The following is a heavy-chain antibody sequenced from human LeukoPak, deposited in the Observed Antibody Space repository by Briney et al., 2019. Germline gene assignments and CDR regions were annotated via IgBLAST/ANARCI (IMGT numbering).Heavy chain of an antibody. Sequence: ASVKVSCKASGGTFSSYAISWVRQAPGQGLEWMGGIIPILGIANYAQKFQGRVTITADKSTSTVYMELSSLRSEDTAVYYCARDRVGIAAAGPLSNWFDPWGQGTLVTVSS. V-gene: IGHV1-69*10. D-gene: IGHD6-13*01. J-gene: IGHJ5*02. CDR1: GGTFSSYA. CDR3: ARDRVGIAAAGPLSNWFDP. CDR2: IIPILGIA.